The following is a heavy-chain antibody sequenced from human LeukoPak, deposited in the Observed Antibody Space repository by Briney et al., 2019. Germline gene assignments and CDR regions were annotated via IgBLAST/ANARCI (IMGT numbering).Heavy chain of an antibody. Sequence: PSETLSLTCTVSGGSISSTIYYWAWIRQPPEKGLEWIGSMYYSGNTYNNPSLKSRVTISVDTSKNQFSLKLSSVTAADTAVYYCARHFDYQNAFDIWGQGTIVTVSS. V-gene: IGHV4-39*01. CDR3: ARHFDYQNAFDI. D-gene: IGHD3-9*01. CDR2: MYYSGNT. CDR1: GGSISSTIYY. J-gene: IGHJ3*02.